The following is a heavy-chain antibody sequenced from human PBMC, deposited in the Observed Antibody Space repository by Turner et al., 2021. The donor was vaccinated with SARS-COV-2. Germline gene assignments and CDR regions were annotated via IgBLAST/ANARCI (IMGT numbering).Heavy chain of an antibody. CDR1: GGSISNYY. CDR2: IYHGGST. CDR3: ARLYTYAEFYFDY. Sequence: QVQLQESGPGLVKPSETLSLTCTVSGGSISNYYWSWIRQPPEKGLEWIGYIYHGGSTKYNPSLKSRVTIAVDTSKNQFSLILSSVTAADTAVYYCARLYTYAEFYFDYWGQGALVTVSS. J-gene: IGHJ4*02. D-gene: IGHD5-18*01. V-gene: IGHV4-59*08.